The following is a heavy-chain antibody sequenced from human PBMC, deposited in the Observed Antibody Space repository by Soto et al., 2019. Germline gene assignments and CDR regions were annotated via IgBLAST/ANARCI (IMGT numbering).Heavy chain of an antibody. CDR1: GDSISSGGYY. J-gene: IGHJ4*02. Sequence: QVQLQESGPGLVKPSQTLSLTCTVSGDSISSGGYYWSWIRQHPGKGLEWIGYIYYSGSTFYNPSLKSRVIKSVDTAKNQVSLKLSSVTAADTAVYYSARGRGTVTDCWGQGTLVTVSS. CDR3: ARGRGTVTDC. V-gene: IGHV4-31*03. CDR2: IYYSGST. D-gene: IGHD4-17*01.